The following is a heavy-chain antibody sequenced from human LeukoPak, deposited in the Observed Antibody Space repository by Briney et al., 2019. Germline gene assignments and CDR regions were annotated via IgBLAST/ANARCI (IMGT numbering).Heavy chain of an antibody. CDR2: VSDSGDYT. J-gene: IGHJ4*02. V-gene: IGHV3-23*01. D-gene: IGHD2-15*01. CDR3: AKAPISKDCSGGSCYLFDY. Sequence: GGSLRLSCAASGFTFNSYAMTWVRQAPGKGLEWVSSVSDSGDYTYYSDSVKGRFTISRDNSKNTLYLQVNSLRAEDTAVYYCAKAPISKDCSGGSCYLFDYWGQGTLVTVSS. CDR1: GFTFNSYA.